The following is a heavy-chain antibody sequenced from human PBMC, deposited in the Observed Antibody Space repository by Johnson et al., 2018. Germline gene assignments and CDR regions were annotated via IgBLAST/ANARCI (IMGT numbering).Heavy chain of an antibody. V-gene: IGHV3-21*01. J-gene: IGHJ6*03. D-gene: IGHD2-15*01. CDR3: ARALLDQNYYYYYMDV. Sequence: VQLVESGGGVVQPGRSLRLSCAASGFTFSSYSMNWVRQAPGKGLEWVSSISSSSSYIYYADSVKGRFTISRDNAKNSLYLQMNSLRAEDTAGYYCARALLDQNYYYYYMDVWGKGTTVTVSS. CDR1: GFTFSSYS. CDR2: ISSSSSYI.